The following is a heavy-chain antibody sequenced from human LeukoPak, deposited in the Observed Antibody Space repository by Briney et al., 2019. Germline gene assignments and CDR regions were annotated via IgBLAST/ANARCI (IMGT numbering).Heavy chain of an antibody. CDR1: GGSISSYY. CDR3: ARVPRSYYYYYYMDV. Sequence: PSETLSLTCTVSGGSISSYYWSWIRQPPGKGLEWIGYIYHSGSNNYNPSLKSRVSISVDTSKNQFSLKLSSVTAADTAVYYCARVPRSYYYYYYMDVWGKGTTVTVSS. CDR2: IYHSGSN. V-gene: IGHV4-59*01. J-gene: IGHJ6*03.